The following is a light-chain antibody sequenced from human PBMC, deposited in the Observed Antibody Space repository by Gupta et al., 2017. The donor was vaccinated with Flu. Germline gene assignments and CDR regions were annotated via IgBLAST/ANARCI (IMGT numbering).Light chain of an antibody. CDR1: QSISIW. J-gene: IGKJ1*01. CDR3: KQYNSFPWT. CDR2: KAS. Sequence: DIQMTQSPSTLSASVGDRVTITCRASQSISIWLAWYQQKPGKAPNLVIYKASSLESGVPSRFSGSGSGTEFTLTISSLQPDDSATYYCKQYNSFPWTFGQGTKVEIK. V-gene: IGKV1-5*03.